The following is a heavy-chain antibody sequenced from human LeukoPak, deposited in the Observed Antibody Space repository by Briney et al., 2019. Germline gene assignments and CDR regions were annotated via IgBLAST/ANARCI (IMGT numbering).Heavy chain of an antibody. D-gene: IGHD2-2*01. V-gene: IGHV3-23*01. J-gene: IGHJ3*02. Sequence: GGSLRLSCAASGFTFSSYAMSWVRQAPGKGLEWVSAISGSGGSTYYADSVKGRFTISRDKSKNTVYLQMNSLTTEDTATYYCARESRSSCYSSEDIWGQGTVVAVSS. CDR2: ISGSGGST. CDR1: GFTFSSYA. CDR3: ARESRSSCYSSEDI.